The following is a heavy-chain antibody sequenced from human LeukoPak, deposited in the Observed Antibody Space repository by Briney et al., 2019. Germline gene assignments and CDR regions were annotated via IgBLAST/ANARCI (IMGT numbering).Heavy chain of an antibody. V-gene: IGHV3-23*01. J-gene: IGHJ4*01. D-gene: IGHD4-17*01. CDR2: MSASGGRA. Sequence: PGGSLRLSCAASGFTFSNYNMNWVRQAPGKGLEWVSAMSASGGRAHYADFVQGRFSISRDNSKNTLFLQMNNLGPEDTAVYYCAKEGGTYGDYLYFDSWGHGTLVTVSS. CDR1: GFTFSNYN. CDR3: AKEGGTYGDYLYFDS.